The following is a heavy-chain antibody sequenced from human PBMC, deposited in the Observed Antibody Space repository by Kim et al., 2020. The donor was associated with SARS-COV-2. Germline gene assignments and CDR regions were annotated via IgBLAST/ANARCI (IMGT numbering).Heavy chain of an antibody. CDR2: IWYDGSNK. D-gene: IGHD5-18*01. Sequence: GGSLRLSCAASGFTFSSYGMHWVRQAPGKGLEWVAVIWYDGSNKYYADSVKGRFTISRDNSKNTLYLQMNSLRAEDTAVYYCARDQFGGYSYGYPDYWGQGTLVTVSS. V-gene: IGHV3-33*01. J-gene: IGHJ4*02. CDR3: ARDQFGGYSYGYPDY. CDR1: GFTFSSYG.